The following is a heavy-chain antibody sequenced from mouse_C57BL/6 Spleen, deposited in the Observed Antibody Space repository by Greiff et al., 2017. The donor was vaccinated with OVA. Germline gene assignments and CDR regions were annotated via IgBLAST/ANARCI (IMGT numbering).Heavy chain of an antibody. V-gene: IGHV2-2*01. CDR1: GFSLTSYG. CDR2: IWSGGST. CDR3: ARSHYYGSSYLFAY. J-gene: IGHJ3*01. D-gene: IGHD1-1*01. Sequence: VKLVESGPGLVQPSQSLSITCTVSGFSLTSYGVHWVRQSPGKGLEWLGVIWSGGSTDYNAAFISRLSISKDNSKSQVFFKMSSLQADDTAIYYCARSHYYGSSYLFAYWGQGTLVTVSA.